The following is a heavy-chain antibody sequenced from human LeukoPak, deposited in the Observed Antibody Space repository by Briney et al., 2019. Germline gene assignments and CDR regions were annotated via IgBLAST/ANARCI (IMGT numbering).Heavy chain of an antibody. V-gene: IGHV4-59*08. J-gene: IGHJ3*02. CDR2: IYYSVST. CDR1: GGSISSYY. Sequence: SETLSLTCTVSGGSISSYYWSWIRQPPGQGLEWIGYIYYSVSTNYNPSLKTRVTISVDTSKNQFSLKLSTVTPSDPAAYYCARFAHAAFDIWGEGRMVTVSS. D-gene: IGHD2-21*01. CDR3: ARFAHAAFDI.